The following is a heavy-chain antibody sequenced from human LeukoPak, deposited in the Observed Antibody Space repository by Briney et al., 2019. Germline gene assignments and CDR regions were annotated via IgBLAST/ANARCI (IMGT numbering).Heavy chain of an antibody. CDR1: GYSISSGYY. J-gene: IGHJ4*02. D-gene: IGHD5-12*01. V-gene: IGHV4-38-2*01. CDR2: IYHSGST. Sequence: SQTLSLTCALSGYSISSGYYWCWIRQPPGKGLEWIGSIYHSGSTYYNPSLKSRVTISVDTSKNQFSLKLSSVTAADTAVYYCVSGYVAALPAYWGQGTLVTVSS. CDR3: VSGYVAALPAY.